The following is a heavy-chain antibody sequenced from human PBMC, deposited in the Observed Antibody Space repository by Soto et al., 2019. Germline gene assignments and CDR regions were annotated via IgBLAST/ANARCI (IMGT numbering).Heavy chain of an antibody. Sequence: PSETQSLTCTVSGGSISSGGYYWSWIRQHPGKGLEWIGYIYYSGSTYYNPSLKSRVTISVDTSKNQFSLKLSSVTAADTAVYYCARFPVAGTSGPPVYWGQGTLVTVSS. CDR2: IYYSGST. CDR1: GGSISSGGYY. CDR3: ARFPVAGTSGPPVY. D-gene: IGHD6-19*01. J-gene: IGHJ4*02. V-gene: IGHV4-31*03.